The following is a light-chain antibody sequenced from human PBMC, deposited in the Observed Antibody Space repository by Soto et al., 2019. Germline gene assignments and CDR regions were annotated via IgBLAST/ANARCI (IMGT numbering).Light chain of an antibody. CDR3: XQYNNWPPIT. Sequence: EIVMTQSPATLSVSPGERATLSCRASQSVSSNLAWYQQKPGQAPRLLIYGASTRATGIPARFSGSGSGTEFTLTISXLXXXXXXXXXCXQYNNWPPITFGQGTRLEIK. V-gene: IGKV3-15*01. J-gene: IGKJ5*01. CDR1: QSVSSN. CDR2: GAS.